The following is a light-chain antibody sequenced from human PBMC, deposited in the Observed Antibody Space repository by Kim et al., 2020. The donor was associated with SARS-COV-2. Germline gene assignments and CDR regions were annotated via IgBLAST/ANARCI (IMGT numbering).Light chain of an antibody. CDR3: QQYGTSPVT. V-gene: IGKV3-20*01. Sequence: EIVLTQSPGTLSLSPGERGTLSCRASQSVSSNYLAWYQQKPGQAPRVLIYGASSRATGIPDRFSGSGSGTDFTLTISRLEPEDFAVYYCQQYGTSPVTFGQGTKLEIK. J-gene: IGKJ2*01. CDR2: GAS. CDR1: QSVSSNY.